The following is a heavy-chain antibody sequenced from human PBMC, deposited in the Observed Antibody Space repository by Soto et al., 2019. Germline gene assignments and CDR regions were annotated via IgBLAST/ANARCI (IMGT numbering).Heavy chain of an antibody. CDR1: GDTVSSSSAA. J-gene: IGHJ4*02. D-gene: IGHD6-13*01. Sequence: QVQLQQSGPGLVKPSQTLSLTCAISGDTVSSSSAAWTWIRQSPSRGLEWLGRTYYRSTWGNDYAISVKSRITINPHTSNNQFSLHLNSVTPEDTAVYYCARQIAATGTSGTFDYWGQGTLVTVSS. CDR2: TYYRSTWGN. V-gene: IGHV6-1*01. CDR3: ARQIAATGTSGTFDY.